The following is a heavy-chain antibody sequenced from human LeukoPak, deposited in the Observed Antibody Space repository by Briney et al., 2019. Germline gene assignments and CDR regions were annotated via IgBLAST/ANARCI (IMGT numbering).Heavy chain of an antibody. Sequence: GGSLRLSCAASGFTFSIYAMQWVRQASGKELEYVSAISSNGGSTYCANSVKGRFTISRDNAKNSLYLQMNSLRAEDMALYYCAKGGGGSTQYYFDYWGQGTLVTVSS. V-gene: IGHV3-64*01. CDR1: GFTFSIYA. CDR3: AKGGGGSTQYYFDY. D-gene: IGHD1-26*01. J-gene: IGHJ4*02. CDR2: ISSNGGST.